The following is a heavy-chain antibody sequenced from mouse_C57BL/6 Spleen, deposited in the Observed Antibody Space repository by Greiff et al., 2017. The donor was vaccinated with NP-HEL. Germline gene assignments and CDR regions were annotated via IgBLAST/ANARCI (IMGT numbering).Heavy chain of an antibody. D-gene: IGHD3-2*02. CDR1: GYTFTSYW. CDR3: ARSQGRGWYFDV. J-gene: IGHJ1*03. V-gene: IGHV1-69*01. CDR2: IDPSDSYT. Sequence: VQLQQSGAELVIPGASVKLSCKASGYTFTSYWMHWVKQRPGQGLEWIGEIDPSDSYTNYNQKFKGKSTLTVDKSSSTAYMQLSSLTSEDSAVYYYARSQGRGWYFDVWGTGTTVTVSS.